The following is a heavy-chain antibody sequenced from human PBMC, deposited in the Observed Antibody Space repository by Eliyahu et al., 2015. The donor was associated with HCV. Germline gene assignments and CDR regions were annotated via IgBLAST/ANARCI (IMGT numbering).Heavy chain of an antibody. V-gene: IGHV4-59*01. D-gene: IGHD5-24*01. CDR1: GGSISTYY. Sequence: QVQLQESGPGLVKPSEXLSLTCTVSGGSISTYYWSWIRQPPGKGLEWIGYIYYSGNTNYNPSLKSRVTISVDTSKNQFSLKLTSVTAADTAVYYCARGRDAYAWGQGTLVTVSS. CDR3: ARGRDAYA. J-gene: IGHJ4*02. CDR2: IYYSGNT.